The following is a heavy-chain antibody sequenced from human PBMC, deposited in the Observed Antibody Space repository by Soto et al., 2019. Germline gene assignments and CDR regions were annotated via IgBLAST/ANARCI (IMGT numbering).Heavy chain of an antibody. CDR2: IYYSGST. CDR3: VREARDNWFVT. V-gene: IGHV4-30-4*01. Sequence: LSLTCTVSGGSISSGDYYWSWIRQPPGKGLEWIGYIYYSGSTFYNPSLKNRVTISLDTSKIQFSLKLSSVTAADTAVYYCVREARDNWFVTWGQGTLVTVSS. CDR1: GGSISSGDYY. J-gene: IGHJ5*02.